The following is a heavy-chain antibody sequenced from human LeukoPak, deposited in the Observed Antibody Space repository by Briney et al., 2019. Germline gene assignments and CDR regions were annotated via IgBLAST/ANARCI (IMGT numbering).Heavy chain of an antibody. CDR2: ISYDGSNK. D-gene: IGHD3-3*01. CDR1: GFTFRSYA. J-gene: IGHJ4*02. V-gene: IGHV3-30-3*01. Sequence: PGRSLRLSCAASGFTFRSYALHWVRQAPGKGLEWVAVISYDGSNKYYADSVKGRFTISRDNSKNTLYLQMNSLRAEDTAVYYCARKGGSYDFWSGYYLDYWGQGTLVTASS. CDR3: ARKGGSYDFWSGYYLDY.